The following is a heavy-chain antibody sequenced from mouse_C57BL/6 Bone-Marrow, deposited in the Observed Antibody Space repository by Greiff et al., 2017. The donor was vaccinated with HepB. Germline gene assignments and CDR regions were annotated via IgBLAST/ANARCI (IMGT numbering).Heavy chain of an antibody. Sequence: EVQRVESEGGLVQPGSSMKLSCTASGFTFSDYYMAWVRQVPEKGLEWVANINYDGSSTYYLDSLKSRFIISRDNAKNILYLQMSSLKSEDTATYYCARPYYYGSTLYFDVWGTGTTVTVSS. CDR1: GFTFSDYY. V-gene: IGHV5-16*01. CDR2: INYDGSST. J-gene: IGHJ1*03. D-gene: IGHD1-1*01. CDR3: ARPYYYGSTLYFDV.